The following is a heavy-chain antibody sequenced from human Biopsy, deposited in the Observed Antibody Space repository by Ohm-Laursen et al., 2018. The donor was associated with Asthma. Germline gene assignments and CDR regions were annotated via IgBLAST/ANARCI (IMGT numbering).Heavy chain of an antibody. CDR2: VYWTGST. V-gene: IGHV4-59*01. D-gene: IGHD6-19*01. CDR3: VRAVRNEQWLAPFDY. CDR1: GGSISSFY. J-gene: IGHJ4*02. Sequence: GTLSLTCSVYGGSISSFYWSWIRQSPEKGLEWMGYVYWTGSTNYNPSLKRRITMSVDTSKNRMFLELTSVTAADTAIYYCVRAVRNEQWLAPFDYWGQGKPVTVSS.